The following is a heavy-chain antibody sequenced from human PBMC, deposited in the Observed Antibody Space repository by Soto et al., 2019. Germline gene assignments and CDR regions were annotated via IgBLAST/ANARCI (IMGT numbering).Heavy chain of an antibody. D-gene: IGHD2-21*02. J-gene: IGHJ6*02. Sequence: PSETLSFTCTVSVGSVSSGSYYWSWILHPPGKGLEWIGYIYYSGSSNKSPSLKSRVTMSLDTSENQFSLMLSSVTAADTAVYYCARVSRGGACYVACYGMEFWGQGTTVTVSS. CDR1: VGSVSSGSYY. CDR2: IYYSGSS. V-gene: IGHV4-61*01. CDR3: ARVSRGGACYVACYGMEF.